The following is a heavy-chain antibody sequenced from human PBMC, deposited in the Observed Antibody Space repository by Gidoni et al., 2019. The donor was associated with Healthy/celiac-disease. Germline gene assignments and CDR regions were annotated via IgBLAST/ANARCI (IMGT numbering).Heavy chain of an antibody. Sequence: QVQRVQSGAAVKKPGYSVQVSCKASGGTFRSYAISWVRQAPEQGVGWMGGIIPVSGTANYAQMYHGRVTITADESTSAAYMELSRLSSEATAVYYCARPTGYGGNSVLGYWGQGTLVTVSS. D-gene: IGHD4-17*01. CDR1: GGTFRSYA. CDR3: ARPTGYGGNSVLGY. J-gene: IGHJ4*02. CDR2: IIPVSGTA. V-gene: IGHV1-69*12.